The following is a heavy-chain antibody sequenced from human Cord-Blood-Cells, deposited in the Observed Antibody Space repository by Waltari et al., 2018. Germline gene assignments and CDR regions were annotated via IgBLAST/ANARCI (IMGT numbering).Heavy chain of an antibody. V-gene: IGHV3-33*01. J-gene: IGHJ4*02. CDR1: GFTFSSYG. CDR3: AREWFREYFDY. Sequence: QVQLVESGGGVVQPGRSLRLSCAASGFTFSSYGMHRVRQGPGKGLEWVAVIWYDGSNKYYSDSVEGRFTISRDNSKNTLYLQMNSLRAEDTAVYYCAREWFREYFDYWGQGTLVTVSS. D-gene: IGHD3-10*01. CDR2: IWYDGSNK.